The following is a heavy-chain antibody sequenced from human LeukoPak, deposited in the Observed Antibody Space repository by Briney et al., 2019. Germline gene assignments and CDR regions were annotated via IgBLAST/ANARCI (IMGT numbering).Heavy chain of an antibody. CDR1: GYTFTGYY. Sequence: ASVKVSRKASGYTFTGYYMHWVRQAPGQGLEWMGWINPNSGGTNYAQKFQGRVTMTRDTSISTAYMELSRLRSDDTAVYNCVRYSRGPDYDFWSGYGHDAFDIWGRGTMVTVSS. CDR3: VRYSRGPDYDFWSGYGHDAFDI. D-gene: IGHD3-3*01. V-gene: IGHV1-2*02. CDR2: INPNSGGT. J-gene: IGHJ3*02.